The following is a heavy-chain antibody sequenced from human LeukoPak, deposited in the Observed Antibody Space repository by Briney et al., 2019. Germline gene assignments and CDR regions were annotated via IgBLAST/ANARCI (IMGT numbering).Heavy chain of an antibody. CDR2: IYSGGST. D-gene: IGHD3-10*01. Sequence: GGSLSLSCAASGFTVSSNYMSWVRQAPGKGLEWVSVIYSGGSTYYADSVKGRFTISKDNAKNSLYLQMNRLRAEDTAVYYCASNSMVRGKGTDYWGQGTLVTVSS. CDR3: ASNSMVRGKGTDY. J-gene: IGHJ4*02. CDR1: GFTVSSNY. V-gene: IGHV3-53*01.